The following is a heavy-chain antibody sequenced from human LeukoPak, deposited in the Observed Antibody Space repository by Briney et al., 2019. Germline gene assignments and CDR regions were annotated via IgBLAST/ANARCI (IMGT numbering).Heavy chain of an antibody. CDR1: GGTFGSYA. CDR3: ASKQSNWNYVYDAFDI. J-gene: IGHJ3*02. D-gene: IGHD1-7*01. Sequence: ASVKVSCKASGGTFGSYAISWVRQAPGQGLEWMGGIIPIFGTANYAQKFQGRVTITADESTSTAYMELSSLRSEDTAVYYCASKQSNWNYVYDAFDIWGQGTMVTVSS. CDR2: IIPIFGTA. V-gene: IGHV1-69*13.